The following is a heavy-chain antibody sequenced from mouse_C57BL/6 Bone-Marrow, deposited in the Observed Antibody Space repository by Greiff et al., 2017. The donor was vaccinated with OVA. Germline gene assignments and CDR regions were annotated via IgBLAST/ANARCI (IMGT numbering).Heavy chain of an antibody. D-gene: IGHD2-4*01. CDR1: GFTFSSYA. J-gene: IGHJ3*01. Sequence: EVQGVESGGGLVKPGGSLKLSCAASGFTFSSYAMSWVRQTPEKRLEWVATISDGGSYTYYPDNVKGRFTISRDNAKNNLYLQMSHLKSEDTAMYYCARENYGEAWFAYWGQGTLVTVSA. CDR2: ISDGGSYT. V-gene: IGHV5-4*01. CDR3: ARENYGEAWFAY.